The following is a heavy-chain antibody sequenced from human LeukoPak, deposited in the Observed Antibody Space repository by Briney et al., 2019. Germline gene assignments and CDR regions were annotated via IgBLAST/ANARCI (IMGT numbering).Heavy chain of an antibody. CDR1: GGSFSGYY. D-gene: IGHD3-22*01. CDR3: ARDYYDSSGPNDAFDI. Sequence: PSETLSLTCAVYGGSFSGYYWSWIRQPPGKGLEWIGEINHNGSTNYNPSLKSRVTISVDTSKNQFSLKLSSVTAADTAVYYCARDYYDSSGPNDAFDIWGQGTMVTVSS. J-gene: IGHJ3*02. V-gene: IGHV4-34*01. CDR2: INHNGST.